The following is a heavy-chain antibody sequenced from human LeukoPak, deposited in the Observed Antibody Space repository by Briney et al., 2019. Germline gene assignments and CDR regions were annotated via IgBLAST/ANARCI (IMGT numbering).Heavy chain of an antibody. D-gene: IGHD3-10*01. CDR1: GGSFSGYY. Sequence: PSETLSLTCAVYGGSFSGYYWSWIRQPPGKGLEWIGEINHSGSTNYNPSLKSRVTISVDTSKNQFSLKLSSVTAADTAVYYCARVYYGSGSSYYFDYWGQGTLVTVSS. V-gene: IGHV4-34*01. CDR3: ARVYYGSGSSYYFDY. CDR2: INHSGST. J-gene: IGHJ4*02.